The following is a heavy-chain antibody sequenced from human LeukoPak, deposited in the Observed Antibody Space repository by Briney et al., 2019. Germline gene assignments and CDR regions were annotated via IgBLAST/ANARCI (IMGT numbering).Heavy chain of an antibody. D-gene: IGHD6-13*01. Sequence: SETLSLTCTVSGGSISSSSYYWGWLRQPPGTGLEWIGSIYYSGSTYYNPSLKSRVTISVDTSKNQFSLKLSSVTAADTAVYYCASLKRSWYLHSSSQTIDYWGQGTLVTVSS. V-gene: IGHV4-39*01. J-gene: IGHJ4*02. CDR3: ASLKRSWYLHSSSQTIDY. CDR2: IYYSGST. CDR1: GGSISSSSYY.